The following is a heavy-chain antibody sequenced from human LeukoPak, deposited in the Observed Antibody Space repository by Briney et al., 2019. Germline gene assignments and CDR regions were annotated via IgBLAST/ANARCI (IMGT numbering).Heavy chain of an antibody. CDR3: AKAMGIAARKSTVDY. Sequence: GGSLRLSCAASGFTFGSYAMSWVRQAPGKGLEWVSVISGSGGTTHYADSVKGRFTISRDNSKNTLYLQMNSLRAEDTAVYYCAKAMGIAARKSTVDYWGQGTLVTVSS. J-gene: IGHJ4*02. V-gene: IGHV3-23*01. CDR2: ISGSGGTT. CDR1: GFTFGSYA. D-gene: IGHD6-6*01.